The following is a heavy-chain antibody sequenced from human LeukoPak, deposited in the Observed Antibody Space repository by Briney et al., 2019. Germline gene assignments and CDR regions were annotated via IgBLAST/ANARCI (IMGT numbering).Heavy chain of an antibody. Sequence: ASVKVSCKTSGYTFTNYGVIWVRQAPGQGLEWMGWISGDNGNTKYAQKFEGRLTMTTDTPTSTGYMELRSLKSDDTAVYYCARGFRALVAAGNWLDPWGQGTLVTVSS. J-gene: IGHJ5*02. V-gene: IGHV1-18*01. D-gene: IGHD2-15*01. CDR3: ARGFRALVAAGNWLDP. CDR2: ISGDNGNT. CDR1: GYTFTNYG.